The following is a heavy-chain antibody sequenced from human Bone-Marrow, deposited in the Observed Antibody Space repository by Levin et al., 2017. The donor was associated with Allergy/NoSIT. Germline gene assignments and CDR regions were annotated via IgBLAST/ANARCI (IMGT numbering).Heavy chain of an antibody. CDR1: GGSMRGHY. V-gene: IGHV4-59*11. D-gene: IGHD6-19*01. J-gene: IGHJ3*02. Sequence: SDPLSLTFTVSGGSMRGHYWSGIRQPPGKGLEWIGYIYNTGTTNYTPSLKSRVAFSVDTSKNQFSLRLASATPADTAMYYCARGPPGFSGAFDRWGQGTLVAVSS. CDR2: IYNTGTT. CDR3: ARGPPGFSGAFDR.